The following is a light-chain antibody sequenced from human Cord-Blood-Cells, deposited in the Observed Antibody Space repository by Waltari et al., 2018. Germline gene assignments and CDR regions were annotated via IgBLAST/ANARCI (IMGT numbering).Light chain of an antibody. CDR1: SSDVRSSNL. CDR2: EGS. Sequence: QPALTPPASVSGSPGQSITISCTGPSSDVRSSNLVSWSQQPPGKAPKLMIYEGSKRPSEVSNRVSGSKSGNTASLTISGHQAEDEADYYCCSYAGSNWVFGGGTKLTVL. V-gene: IGLV2-23*01. J-gene: IGLJ3*02. CDR3: CSYAGSNWV.